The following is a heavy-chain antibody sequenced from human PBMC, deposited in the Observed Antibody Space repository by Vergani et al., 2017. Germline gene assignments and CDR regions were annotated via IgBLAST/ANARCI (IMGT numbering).Heavy chain of an antibody. CDR1: GYTFVNHP. J-gene: IGHJ4*02. D-gene: IGHD5-24*01. Sequence: QAQLGQSDSEVKKPGDSVTLSCKTSGYTFVNHPITWVRQAPGQGLEWMGWISPYNPQTLYSPKVEGRVTMTSDTSSSTVFLELRRLTSDDTAIYYCARSQMATNDFDLWGRGTLVTVSS. V-gene: IGHV1-18*04. CDR2: ISPYNPQT. CDR3: ARSQMATNDFDL.